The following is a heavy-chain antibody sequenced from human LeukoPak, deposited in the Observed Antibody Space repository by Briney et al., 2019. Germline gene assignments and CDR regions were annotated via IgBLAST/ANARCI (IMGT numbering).Heavy chain of an antibody. CDR1: GYTLTELS. CDR2: FDPEDGET. V-gene: IGHV1-24*01. J-gene: IGHJ6*02. CDR3: ATDYCSGGSCSLDMDV. D-gene: IGHD2-15*01. Sequence: ASVKVSCKVSGYTLTELSMHWVRQAPGKGLEWMGGFDPEDGETIYAQKFQGRVTMTEDTSTDTAYMELSSLSSEDTAVYYCATDYCSGGSCSLDMDVWGQGTTVTVSS.